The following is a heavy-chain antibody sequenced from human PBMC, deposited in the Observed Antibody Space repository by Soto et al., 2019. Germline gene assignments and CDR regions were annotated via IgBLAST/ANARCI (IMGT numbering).Heavy chain of an antibody. D-gene: IGHD3-22*01. CDR3: AKDLVTNYYDSRGAFDI. CDR1: GFTFSSYA. Sequence: GGSLRLSCAASGFTFSSYAMSWVRQAPGKGLEWVSAISGSGGITYYADSVKGRFTISRDNSKNTLYLQMNSLRAEDTAVYYCAKDLVTNYYDSRGAFDIWGQGTMVTVSS. J-gene: IGHJ3*02. V-gene: IGHV3-23*01. CDR2: ISGSGGIT.